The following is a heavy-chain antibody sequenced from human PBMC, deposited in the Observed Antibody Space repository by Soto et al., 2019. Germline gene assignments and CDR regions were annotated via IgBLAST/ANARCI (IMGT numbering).Heavy chain of an antibody. J-gene: IGHJ2*01. Sequence: QLQLQESGPGLVKPSETLSLTCTVSGGSISSSSYYWGWIRQPPGKGLEWIGSIYYSGSTYYNPALKSRLTISLDTAKNQYSLKLSSVTAADTAVYYCAIGEAIQPYWYFDLWGRGTLVTVSS. CDR1: GGSISSSSYY. V-gene: IGHV4-39*01. CDR2: IYYSGST. D-gene: IGHD5-18*01. CDR3: AIGEAIQPYWYFDL.